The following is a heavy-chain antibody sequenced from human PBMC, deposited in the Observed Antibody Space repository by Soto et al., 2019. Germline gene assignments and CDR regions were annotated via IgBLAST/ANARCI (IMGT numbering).Heavy chain of an antibody. CDR2: IYLGDSNT. CDR3: ARQEYCSSTSCYKVDS. CDR1: GNSFTSYW. V-gene: IGHV5-51*01. D-gene: IGHD2-2*02. Sequence: GESLKISCTGSGNSFTSYWIGWVRQMPGKGLEWMGIIYLGDSNTRYSPTFQGQVTISADRSISTAYLQWSSLKASDTAMYYYARQEYCSSTSCYKVDSWGQGTLVTVS. J-gene: IGHJ4*02.